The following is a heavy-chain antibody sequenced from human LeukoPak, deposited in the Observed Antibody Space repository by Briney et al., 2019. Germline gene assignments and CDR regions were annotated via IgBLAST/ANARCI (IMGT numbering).Heavy chain of an antibody. CDR1: VGSFSGYY. CDR2: INHSGNT. CDR3: AREVAARNRRSLYYMDV. V-gene: IGHV4-34*01. D-gene: IGHD6-6*01. Sequence: PSETLSLSCALYVGSFSGYYWRWIRHPPGEGVEWIGEINHSGNTNYHPSLKSRVTIAVDTSKNQYALKLSAVTAADTAVYYCAREVAARNRRSLYYMDVWGKGTTVTVSS. J-gene: IGHJ6*03.